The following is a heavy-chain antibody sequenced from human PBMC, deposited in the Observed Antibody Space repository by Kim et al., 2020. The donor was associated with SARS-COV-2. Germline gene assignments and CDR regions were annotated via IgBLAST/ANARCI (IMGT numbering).Heavy chain of an antibody. CDR1: GFTFSIHA. CDR3: AKGGYCATTSCFQGAYDV. V-gene: IGHV3-23*01. Sequence: GGSLRLPCAASGFTFSIHAMSWVRQAPGKGLEWVSVTSGSGGNTDYADSVKGRFTISRDNSKNTLFLQMNSLRAEDTAVYFCAKGGYCATTSCFQGAYDVWGQGTMVTVSS. D-gene: IGHD2-2*01. CDR2: TSGSGGNT. J-gene: IGHJ3*01.